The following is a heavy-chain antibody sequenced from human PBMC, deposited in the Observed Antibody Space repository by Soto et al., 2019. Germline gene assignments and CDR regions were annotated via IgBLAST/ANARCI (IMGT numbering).Heavy chain of an antibody. CDR1: GYTFTSYD. D-gene: IGHD3-3*01. V-gene: IGHV1-8*01. CDR2: MNPNSGNT. Sequence: AAVKVSCKASGYTFTSYDINWVRQATGQGLEWMGWMNPNSGNTGYAQKFQGRVTMTRNTSISTAYMELSSLRSEDPAVYYCARGTRSYYDFWSGYSRGAFDIWGQGTMVTVSS. J-gene: IGHJ3*02. CDR3: ARGTRSYYDFWSGYSRGAFDI.